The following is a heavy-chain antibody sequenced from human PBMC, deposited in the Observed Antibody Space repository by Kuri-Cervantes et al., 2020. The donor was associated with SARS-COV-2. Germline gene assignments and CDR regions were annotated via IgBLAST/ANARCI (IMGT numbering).Heavy chain of an antibody. CDR2: TYHSGST. V-gene: IGHV4-30-2*01. CDR3: ARVGDRTSTKFAY. D-gene: IGHD4-17*01. CDR1: GGSISSGGYY. Sequence: LRLSCTVSGGSISSGGYYWSWIRQPPGKGLEWIGYTYHSGSTYYNPSLKSRVTISVDRSKNQFSLKLSSVTAADTAVYYCARVGDRTSTKFAYWGQGTLVTVSS. J-gene: IGHJ4*02.